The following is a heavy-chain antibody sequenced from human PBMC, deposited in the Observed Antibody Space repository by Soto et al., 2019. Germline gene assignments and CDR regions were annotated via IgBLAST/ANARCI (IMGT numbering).Heavy chain of an antibody. CDR3: ARVDLGSGVTFFAFDV. CDR1: GEAVSNQNW. CDR2: IYSGGST. Sequence: QVKLQQSGPGLVKPSGTLFLTCTVSGEAVSNQNWWAWVRQPPGKGLEWIGAIYSGGSTTYSPSLKSRVSISLIKPENQFSLTLTSVTAADAATYYGARVDLGSGVTFFAFDVWGQGTVVTVSS. V-gene: IGHV4-4*02. J-gene: IGHJ3*01. D-gene: IGHD3-10*01.